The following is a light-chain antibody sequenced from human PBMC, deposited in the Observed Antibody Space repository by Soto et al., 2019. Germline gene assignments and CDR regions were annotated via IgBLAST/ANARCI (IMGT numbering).Light chain of an antibody. CDR3: QQSYTTDT. CDR1: QNVSRF. CDR2: DTS. J-gene: IGKJ2*01. V-gene: IGKV3-11*01. Sequence: EIVLTQSPATLSVSPGERATLSCRASQNVSRFLAWYQRRPGQAPRLVIYDTSKRASDTPARFSGSGSGTDFTLTISSLQPEDFATYYCQQSYTTDTFGQGTKLEIK.